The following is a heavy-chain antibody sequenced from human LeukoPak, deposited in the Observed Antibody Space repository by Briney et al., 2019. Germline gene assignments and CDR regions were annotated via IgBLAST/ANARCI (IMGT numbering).Heavy chain of an antibody. D-gene: IGHD6-13*01. Sequence: GGSLRLSCAASGFTFSSYAMSWVRQAPGKGLEWVSAIDGSGGSTYYADSVKGRFTISRDNSKNTLYLQMNGLRVEDTAVYYCAKAEQLGTWYYYGMDVWGQGTTVTVSS. J-gene: IGHJ6*02. CDR2: IDGSGGST. CDR1: GFTFSSYA. V-gene: IGHV3-23*01. CDR3: AKAEQLGTWYYYGMDV.